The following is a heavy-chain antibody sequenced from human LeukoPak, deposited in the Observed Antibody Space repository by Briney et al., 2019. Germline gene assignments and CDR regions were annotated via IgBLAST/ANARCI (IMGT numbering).Heavy chain of an antibody. V-gene: IGHV5-10-1*01. CDR1: GYSFTSYW. D-gene: IGHD6-13*01. Sequence: GESLKISCKGSGYSFTSYWISWVRQMPGKGLEWMGRIDPSDSYTNYSPSFQGHVTISADKSISTAYLQWSSLKASDTAMCYCASQPRYSSSWNYFDYWGQGTLVTVSS. J-gene: IGHJ4*02. CDR3: ASQPRYSSSWNYFDY. CDR2: IDPSDSYT.